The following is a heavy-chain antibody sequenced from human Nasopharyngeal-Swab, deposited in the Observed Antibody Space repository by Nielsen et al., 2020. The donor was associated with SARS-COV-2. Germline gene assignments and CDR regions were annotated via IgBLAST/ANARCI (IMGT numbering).Heavy chain of an antibody. J-gene: IGHJ6*02. CDR2: ISRDSGSI. D-gene: IGHD7-27*01. V-gene: IGHV3-9*01. Sequence: SLKISCEGSGLSIDEYAMYWVRQAPGKGLEWVSGISRDSGSIDYVDSVKGRFTIYRDNAKNSLYLQMNSLRPEDTALYYCAKDWRTGRSLGLFGMDVWGQGTTVIVSS. CDR3: AKDWRTGRSLGLFGMDV. CDR1: GLSIDEYA.